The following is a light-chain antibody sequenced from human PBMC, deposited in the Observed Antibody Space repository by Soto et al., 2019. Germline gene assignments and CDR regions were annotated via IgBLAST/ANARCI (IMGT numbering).Light chain of an antibody. CDR2: DAS. V-gene: IGKV1-5*01. J-gene: IGKJ1*01. Sequence: DIQMTQSPSTLSASVGDRVTITCRACQSISSWLAWYQQKPGKAPKLLIYDASSLESGVPSRFSGSGSGTEFTLTISSLQPDDFATYYCQQYNSYSKWTFGQGTKVEIK. CDR1: QSISSW. CDR3: QQYNSYSKWT.